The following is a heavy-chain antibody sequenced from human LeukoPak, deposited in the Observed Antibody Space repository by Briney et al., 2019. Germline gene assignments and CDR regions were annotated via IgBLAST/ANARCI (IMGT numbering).Heavy chain of an antibody. CDR2: INPNSGGT. J-gene: IGHJ4*02. V-gene: IGHV1-2*02. Sequence: GASVKVSCKASGYTFTGYYMDWVRQAPGQGLEWMGWINPNSGGTNYAQKFQGRVTMTRDTSISTAYMELSRLRSDDTAVYYCARDEYSSSSGDDWGQGTLVTVSS. CDR3: ARDEYSSSSGDD. CDR1: GYTFTGYY. D-gene: IGHD6-6*01.